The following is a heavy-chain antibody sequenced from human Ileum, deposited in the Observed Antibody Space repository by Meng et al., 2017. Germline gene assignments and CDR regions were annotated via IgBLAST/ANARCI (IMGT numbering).Heavy chain of an antibody. CDR2: INARGDNT. V-gene: IGHV3-23*04. D-gene: IGHD3-9*01. Sequence: EVQLVGSGGGLVQSWGPLRRSRCASGFTFCSYAMTLVRLAPGRGLEWVSAINARGDNTYYGDSVKGRFTISRDNSKNTLYLQMNSLRAEDTAIYYCAKAMVYDILKDFDYWGQGNLVTVSS. CDR1: GFTFCSYA. CDR3: AKAMVYDILKDFDY. J-gene: IGHJ4*02.